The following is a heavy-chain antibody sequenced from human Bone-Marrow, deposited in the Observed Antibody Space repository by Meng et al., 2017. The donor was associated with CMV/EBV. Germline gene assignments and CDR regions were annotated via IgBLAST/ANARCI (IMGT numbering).Heavy chain of an antibody. J-gene: IGHJ4*02. CDR2: INHSGST. CDR3: ARDNMGSLDY. V-gene: IGHV4-34*01. CDR1: GGSFSGYY. Sequence: SETLSLTCAVYGGSFSGYYWSWIRQPPGKGLEWIGEINHSGSTNYNPSLKSRVTISVDASKKQFSLNLNFVTAADTALYFCARDNMGSLDYWGQGALVTGYS. D-gene: IGHD1-26*01.